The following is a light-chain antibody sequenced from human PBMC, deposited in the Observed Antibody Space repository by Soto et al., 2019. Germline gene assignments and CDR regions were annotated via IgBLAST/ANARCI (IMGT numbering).Light chain of an antibody. CDR3: SSHTSSSTWV. Sequence: QSSLTQPASVSGSPGQSITISCTGTSSDIGGYNYVSWYQQHPGKAPKLMIYEVSNRPSWVSNRFSGSNSGNTASLTISALQAEDEADYYCSSHTSSSTWVFGGGTKLTVL. V-gene: IGLV2-14*01. CDR1: SSDIGGYNY. CDR2: EVS. J-gene: IGLJ3*02.